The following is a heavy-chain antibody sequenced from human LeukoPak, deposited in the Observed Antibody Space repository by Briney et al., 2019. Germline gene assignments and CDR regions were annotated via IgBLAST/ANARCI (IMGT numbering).Heavy chain of an antibody. J-gene: IGHJ5*02. CDR2: IFPGESDI. D-gene: IGHD3-22*01. Sequence: GESLKISCKGSEYSFTSYWIGWVRQMPGKGLEWLGIIFPGESDIRYSPSFQGHVTISADKSITTAYLHWSSLKASDTAMYYCARHPYYYDNSGYLDLWGQGTLVTVSS. V-gene: IGHV5-51*01. CDR3: ARHPYYYDNSGYLDL. CDR1: EYSFTSYW.